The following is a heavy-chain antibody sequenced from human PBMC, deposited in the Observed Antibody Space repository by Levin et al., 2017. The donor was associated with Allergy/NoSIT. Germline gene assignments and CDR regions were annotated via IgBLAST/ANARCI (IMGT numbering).Heavy chain of an antibody. CDR2: INWNRDKI. Sequence: GGSLRLSCAASGITFGDYAMHWVRQAPGKGLEWVSGINWNRDKIGYADSVRARFTISRDNAKNSLYLQMNSLGPEDTALYYCATGLNWGSPNTFDYWGQGTLVTVSS. J-gene: IGHJ4*02. D-gene: IGHD7-27*01. CDR1: GITFGDYA. V-gene: IGHV3-9*01. CDR3: ATGLNWGSPNTFDY.